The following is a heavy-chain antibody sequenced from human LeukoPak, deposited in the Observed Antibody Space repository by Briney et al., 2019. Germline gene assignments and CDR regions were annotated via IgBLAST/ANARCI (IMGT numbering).Heavy chain of an antibody. CDR1: GGTFSSYA. CDR3: ARDGAWALVMIVGIGEYYFDY. V-gene: IGHV1-69*13. CDR2: IIPIFGTA. D-gene: IGHD3-22*01. J-gene: IGHJ4*02. Sequence: SVKVSCKASGGTFSSYAISWVRQAPGQGLEWMGGIIPIFGTANYAQKFQGRVTITADESTSTAYMELSSLRSEDTAVCYCARDGAWALVMIVGIGEYYFDYWGQGTLVTVSS.